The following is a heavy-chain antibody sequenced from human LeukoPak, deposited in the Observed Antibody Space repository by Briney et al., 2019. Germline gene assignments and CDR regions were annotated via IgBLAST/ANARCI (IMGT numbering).Heavy chain of an antibody. V-gene: IGHV4-39*02. Sequence: SETLSLTCTVSGGSISSSTYYWGWIRQPPGKGLEWIGSMYYSGSTYYNPSLKSRVTISVDTSKNQFSLKLSSVTAADTAVYYCAIDFRSGWYSTDAFDIWGQGTMVTVSS. CDR1: GGSISSSTYY. CDR2: MYYSGST. J-gene: IGHJ3*02. D-gene: IGHD6-19*01. CDR3: AIDFRSGWYSTDAFDI.